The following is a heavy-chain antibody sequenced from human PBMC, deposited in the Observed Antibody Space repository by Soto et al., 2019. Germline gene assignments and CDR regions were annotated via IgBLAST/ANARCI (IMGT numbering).Heavy chain of an antibody. J-gene: IGHJ6*02. D-gene: IGHD2-15*01. CDR3: ARNSGVVVAAVYGMDV. CDR2: IDPSYSYT. Sequence: GESLKISCKGSGYSFTSYWISWGRQMPGKGLEWMGRIDPSYSYTNYSPSSQGHVTISADKAFSTVYLQWSSLKASDTAMYYCARNSGVVVAAVYGMDVWGQGTTVTVSS. V-gene: IGHV5-10-1*01. CDR1: GYSFTSYW.